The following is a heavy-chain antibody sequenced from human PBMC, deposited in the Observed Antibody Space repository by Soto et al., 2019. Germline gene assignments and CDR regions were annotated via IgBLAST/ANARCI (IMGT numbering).Heavy chain of an antibody. J-gene: IGHJ4*02. Sequence: QVQLVQSGTEVKQPGASVNVSSKAFGYTFTSYGFSWGRRVPGQGLEWLGWISAFNGDTQYSQTMKGRLTVTTDTATTTVHMELRSLTPADTAVYYCAREAGWQRMVPYDWGQGTLVTVS. V-gene: IGHV1-18*04. CDR2: ISAFNGDT. D-gene: IGHD6-25*01. CDR1: GYTFTSYG. CDR3: AREAGWQRMVPYD.